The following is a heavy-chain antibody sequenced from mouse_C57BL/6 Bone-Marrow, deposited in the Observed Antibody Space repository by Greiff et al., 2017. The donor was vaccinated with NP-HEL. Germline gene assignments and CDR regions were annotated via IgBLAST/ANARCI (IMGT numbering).Heavy chain of an antibody. D-gene: IGHD2-4*01. CDR3: ARNDYDASYAMDY. CDR2: IDPSDSYT. Sequence: VQLKQPGAELVMPGASVKLSCKASGYTFTSYWMHWVKQRPGQGLEWIGEIDPSDSYTNYNQKFKGKSTLTVDKSSSTAYMQLSSLTSEDSAVYYCARNDYDASYAMDYWGQGTSVTVSS. J-gene: IGHJ4*01. V-gene: IGHV1-69*01. CDR1: GYTFTSYW.